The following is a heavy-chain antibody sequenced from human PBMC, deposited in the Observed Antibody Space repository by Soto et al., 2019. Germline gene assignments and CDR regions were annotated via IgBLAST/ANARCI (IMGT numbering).Heavy chain of an antibody. V-gene: IGHV4-38-2*01. Sequence: PSVTLSLTCAVSGYCIGSAYYWGWIRQPPGKGLEWIGSIYHSGSTYYTPSLKSRVTISVDTSKSQSSLKLSSVTAADTAVYYCARSRGGTTGDYWRQGTLVTSSS. J-gene: IGHJ4*02. CDR2: IYHSGST. D-gene: IGHD1-7*01. CDR3: ARSRGGTTGDY. CDR1: GYCIGSAYY.